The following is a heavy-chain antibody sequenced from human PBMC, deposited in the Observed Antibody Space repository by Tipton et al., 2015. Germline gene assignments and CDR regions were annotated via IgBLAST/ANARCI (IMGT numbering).Heavy chain of an antibody. V-gene: IGHV4-34*01. Sequence: LRLSCAVYGGSFSDYYWSWIRQSPGKGLEWIGEINHGGSTNYNPSLKSRVTISVDTSKNQFSLKLNSVTAADTAVYYCARGDWIIWGQGTLVTVSS. CDR1: GGSFSDYY. J-gene: IGHJ4*02. D-gene: IGHD3/OR15-3a*01. CDR3: ARGDWII. CDR2: INHGGST.